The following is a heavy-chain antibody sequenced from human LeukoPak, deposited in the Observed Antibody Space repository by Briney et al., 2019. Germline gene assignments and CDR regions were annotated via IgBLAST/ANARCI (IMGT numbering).Heavy chain of an antibody. V-gene: IGHV7-4-1*02. D-gene: IGHD1-20*01. CDR1: GYTFTDYP. J-gene: IGHJ3*01. CDR3: ARAGLTGSKVAFDV. Sequence: ASVKVSCKASGYTFTDYPMNWVRQSPGQGLEWVGWINTDTGNPTYAQGFTGHYVFSLDTSVSTEYLQIISLKAEDTAVYYCARAGLTGSKVAFDVWGQGTMVTVSS. CDR2: INTDTGNP.